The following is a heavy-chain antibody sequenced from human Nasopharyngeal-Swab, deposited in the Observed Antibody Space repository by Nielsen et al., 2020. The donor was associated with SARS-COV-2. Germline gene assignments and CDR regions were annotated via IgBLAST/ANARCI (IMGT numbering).Heavy chain of an antibody. D-gene: IGHD3-22*01. J-gene: IGHJ4*02. Sequence: WVRQAPGQGLEWMGIINPNSDYTNYAQKFQGRVTISVDTSKNQFSLKLSSVTAADTAVYYCARLRNYDSSGYSTYYFDYWGQGTLVTVSS. CDR2: INPNSDYT. CDR3: ARLRNYDSSGYSTYYFDY. V-gene: IGHV1-46*01.